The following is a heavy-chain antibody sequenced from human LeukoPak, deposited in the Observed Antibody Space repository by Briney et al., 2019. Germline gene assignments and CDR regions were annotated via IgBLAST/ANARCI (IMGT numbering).Heavy chain of an antibody. J-gene: IGHJ3*02. CDR2: INPNSGGT. Sequence: ASVKVSCKASGYTFTGYYMHWVRQAPGRGLEWMGWINPNSGGTNYAQKFQGRVTMTRDTSISTAYMELSRLRSGDTAVYYCARDGNSGSYQAAFDIWGQGTMVTVSS. D-gene: IGHD1-26*01. V-gene: IGHV1-2*02. CDR3: ARDGNSGSYQAAFDI. CDR1: GYTFTGYY.